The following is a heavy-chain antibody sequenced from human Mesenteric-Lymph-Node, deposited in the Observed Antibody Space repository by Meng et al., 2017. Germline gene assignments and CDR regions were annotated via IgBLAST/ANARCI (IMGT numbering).Heavy chain of an antibody. D-gene: IGHD4-17*01. CDR2: INHSGST. J-gene: IGHJ5*02. CDR3: SRRYGASGYNWLDT. CDR1: GTSFSGYY. V-gene: IGHV4-34*01. Sequence: VWLQHVGAGVLKPSETLALTCAVYGTSFSGYYLRWIRQPPGQGLAWIGEINHSGSTNYNPSLKSQVTISGDTSKNQFSLKLSSVLAADTAVYYCSRRYGASGYNWLDTWGQGTLVTVSS.